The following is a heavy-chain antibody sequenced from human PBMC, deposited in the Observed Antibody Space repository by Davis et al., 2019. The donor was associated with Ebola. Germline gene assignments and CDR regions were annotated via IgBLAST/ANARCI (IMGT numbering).Heavy chain of an antibody. CDR1: GASITNHF. CDR2: IHHSGST. J-gene: IGHJ4*02. D-gene: IGHD7-27*01. V-gene: IGHV4-59*03. Sequence: PSETLSLTCTVSGASITNHFWNWIRQTPGKGLEWVGYIHHSGSTNYNPSLKSRLSMSVDVSKNQFSLELSSVTAADTAVYYCVRTAESTLVFDYWGQGALVTVSS. CDR3: VRTAESTLVFDY.